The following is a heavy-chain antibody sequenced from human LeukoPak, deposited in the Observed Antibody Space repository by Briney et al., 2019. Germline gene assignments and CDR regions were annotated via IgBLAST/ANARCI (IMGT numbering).Heavy chain of an antibody. V-gene: IGHV3-48*03. D-gene: IGHD3-22*01. CDR3: AKDQVWIVVGSFDY. Sequence: PGGSLRLSCAASGFTFSSYEMNWVRQAPGKGLEWVPYISSSGSTIYYADSVKGRFTISRDNAKNSLYLQMNSLRAEDTAVYYCAKDQVWIVVGSFDYWGQGTLVTVSS. CDR1: GFTFSSYE. CDR2: ISSSGSTI. J-gene: IGHJ4*02.